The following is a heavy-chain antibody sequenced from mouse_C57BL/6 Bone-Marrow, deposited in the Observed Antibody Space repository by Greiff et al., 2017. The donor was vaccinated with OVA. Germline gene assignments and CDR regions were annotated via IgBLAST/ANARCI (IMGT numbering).Heavy chain of an antibody. V-gene: IGHV5-9-1*02. CDR2: ISSGGDYI. Sequence: EVKVEESGEGLVKPGGSLKLSCAASGFTFSSYAMSWVRQTPEKRLEWVAYISSGGDYIYYADTVKGRFTISRDNARNTLYLQMSSLKSEDTAMYYCTRDFLITTVVARYFDVWGTGTTVTVSS. J-gene: IGHJ1*03. CDR1: GFTFSSYA. D-gene: IGHD1-1*01. CDR3: TRDFLITTVVARYFDV.